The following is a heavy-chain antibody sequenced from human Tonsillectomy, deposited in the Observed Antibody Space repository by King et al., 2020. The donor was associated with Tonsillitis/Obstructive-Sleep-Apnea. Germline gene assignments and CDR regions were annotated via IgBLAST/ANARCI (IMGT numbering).Heavy chain of an antibody. V-gene: IGHV3-21*01. J-gene: IGHJ4*02. CDR1: GFAFHYYT. Sequence: QLVQSGGGLVKPGGSLRLSCAASGFAFHYYTLEWVRQAPGKGLAWGSSIDSTGNHIYYADSVKGRFTVSRDNTKNSLYLQMTGLRAEDTAVYYCARALSTAYLDSWGQGTLVTVSS. CDR3: ARALSTAYLDS. CDR2: IDSTGNHI.